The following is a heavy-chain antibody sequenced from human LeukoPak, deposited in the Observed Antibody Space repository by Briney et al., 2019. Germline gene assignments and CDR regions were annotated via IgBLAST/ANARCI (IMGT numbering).Heavy chain of an antibody. CDR3: ARKTVTEGVDY. V-gene: IGHV4-59*01. D-gene: IGHD3-16*01. Sequence: SETLSLTCTVSGGSISSYYWSWIRQPPGKGLEWIGYIYYSGSTNYNPSLKSRVTISVDTSKNQFSLKLSSVTAADTATYYCARKTVTEGVDYWGQGTLVNVSS. CDR1: GGSISSYY. J-gene: IGHJ4*02. CDR2: IYYSGST.